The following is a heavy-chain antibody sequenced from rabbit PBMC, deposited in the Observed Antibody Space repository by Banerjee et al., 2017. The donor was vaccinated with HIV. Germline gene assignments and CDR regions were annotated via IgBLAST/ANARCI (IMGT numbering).Heavy chain of an antibody. J-gene: IGHJ4*01. CDR2: INSSSGNT. CDR3: ARVTAHYRAFNL. CDR1: GFSFSNKYV. V-gene: IGHV1S45*01. Sequence: QEQLEESGGDLVKPEGSLTLTCTASGFSFSNKYVMSWVRQAPGKGLEWIACINSSSGNTVYATWAKGRFTISKTSSTTVTLQMTSLTAADTATYFCARVTAHYRAFNLWGQGTLVTVS. D-gene: IGHD1-1*01.